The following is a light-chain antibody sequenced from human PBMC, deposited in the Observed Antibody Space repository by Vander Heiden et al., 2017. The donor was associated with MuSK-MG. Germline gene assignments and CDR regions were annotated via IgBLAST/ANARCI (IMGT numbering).Light chain of an antibody. CDR3: RSYAGSYTWV. CDR2: DVS. V-gene: IGLV2-11*01. Sequence: QSALTQPRSVSGSPGQSVTISCTGTSSDVGGYNYVSWYQQNRGKAPKLMIYDVSKRPSGVPDRFSGSKSGNTASLTISGLQAEDEADYYCRSYAGSYTWVFGGGTKLTVL. J-gene: IGLJ3*02. CDR1: SSDVGGYNY.